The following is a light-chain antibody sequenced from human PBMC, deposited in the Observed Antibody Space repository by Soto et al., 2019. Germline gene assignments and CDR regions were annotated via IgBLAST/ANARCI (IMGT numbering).Light chain of an antibody. J-gene: IGKJ1*01. CDR2: DAS. CDR1: QIVSSY. CDR3: QQRSNWPM. V-gene: IGKV3-11*01. Sequence: EIVFTQSPATLSLSPAEGPTLSCRASQIVSSYLAWYQQKPGQAPRLLIYDASNRATGIPARFSGSGSGTDFTLTISSLEPEDFAVYYCQQRSNWPMFGQGTKVDIK.